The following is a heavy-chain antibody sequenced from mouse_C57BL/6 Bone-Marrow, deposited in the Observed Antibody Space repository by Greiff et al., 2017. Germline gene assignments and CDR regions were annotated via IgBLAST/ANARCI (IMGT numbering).Heavy chain of an antibody. D-gene: IGHD2-3*01. CDR3: ARDDGYP. Sequence: QVQLQQSGAELVRPGASVKLSCKASGYTFTDYYINWVKQRPGQGLEWIARIYPGSGNTYYNEKFKGKATLTAEKSSSTAYMQLSSLTSEDSAVYDCARDDGYPWGQGTLVTVSA. V-gene: IGHV1-76*01. J-gene: IGHJ3*01. CDR2: IYPGSGNT. CDR1: GYTFTDYY.